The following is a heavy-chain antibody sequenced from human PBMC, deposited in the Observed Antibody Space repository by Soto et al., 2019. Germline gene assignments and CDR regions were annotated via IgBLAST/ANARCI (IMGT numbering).Heavy chain of an antibody. CDR2: ISAYNANT. CDR1: GYTLTRYG. D-gene: IGHD1-20*01. CDR3: AREVFRYFDL. Sequence: QVHLVQSGAEVKKPGASVKVSCKASGYTLTRYGITWVRQAPGQGLEWMGSISAYNANTNYAQKHQGRLTMTTDTTTSTAYIELRSLTSDDTAVYYCAREVFRYFDLWGRGTLVSVSS. J-gene: IGHJ2*01. V-gene: IGHV1-18*01.